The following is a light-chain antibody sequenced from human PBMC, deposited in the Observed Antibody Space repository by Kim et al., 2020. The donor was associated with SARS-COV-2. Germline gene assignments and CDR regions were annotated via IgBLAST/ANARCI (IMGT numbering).Light chain of an antibody. CDR2: GAT. CDR1: QSVSSRY. CDR3: HQHGASPWT. Sequence: PGESATLACRASQSVSSRYFSWYHQKPGQPPRLLNYGATDRAAGIPDRFSGSGSGTDFTLDISRLEPEDFAVYFCHQHGASPWTFGQGTKVDIK. J-gene: IGKJ1*01. V-gene: IGKV3-20*01.